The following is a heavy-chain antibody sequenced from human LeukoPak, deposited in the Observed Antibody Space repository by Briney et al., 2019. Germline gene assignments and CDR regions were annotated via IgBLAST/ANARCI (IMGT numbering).Heavy chain of an antibody. CDR2: ISSSGSTI. CDR3: AKDPTHYRVWDYYETIGLSY. CDR1: GFTFSSYS. Sequence: PGRSLRLSCAASGFTFSSYSTNWVRQAPGKGLEWVSYISSSGSTIYYADSVKGRFTISRDNSKNTLNLHMNSLRAEDTAVYYCAKDPTHYRVWDYYETIGLSYWGQRTLVTVSS. V-gene: IGHV3-48*01. J-gene: IGHJ4*02. D-gene: IGHD3-22*01.